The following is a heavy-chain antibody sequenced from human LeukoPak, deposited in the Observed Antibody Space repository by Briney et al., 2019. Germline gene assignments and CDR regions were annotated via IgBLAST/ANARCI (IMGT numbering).Heavy chain of an antibody. J-gene: IGHJ4*02. V-gene: IGHV3-66*01. CDR1: GFTFSSSA. CDR2: IYSGGST. Sequence: GGSLRLSCAASGFTFSSSAMSWVRQAPGKGLEWVSVIYSGGSTYYADSVKGRFTISRDNSKNTLFLQMNSLRAEDTAVYYCARGGGGYCTNGVCTYYSDYWGQGTLVTVSS. D-gene: IGHD2-8*01. CDR3: ARGGGGYCTNGVCTYYSDY.